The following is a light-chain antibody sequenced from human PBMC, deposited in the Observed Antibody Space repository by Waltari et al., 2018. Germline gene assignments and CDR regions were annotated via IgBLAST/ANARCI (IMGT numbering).Light chain of an antibody. J-gene: IGLJ2*01. CDR3: SSQSSNNVVL. V-gene: IGLV2-14*01. Sequence: QSALTQPASVSGSPGQSVTIFRTGTSTDVGGFNSVSWYQEHPGQAPRVIIYDVSDRPSGVSDRFSGSKSGNTASLTISGLQAEDEADYYCSSQSSNNVVLFGGGTKLTVL. CDR1: STDVGGFNS. CDR2: DVS.